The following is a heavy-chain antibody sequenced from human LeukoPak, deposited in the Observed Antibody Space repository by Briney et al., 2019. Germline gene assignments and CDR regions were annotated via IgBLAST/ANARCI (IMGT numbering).Heavy chain of an antibody. CDR2: ISYDGSNK. D-gene: IGHD6-6*01. Sequence: GGSLRLSCAASGFTVSNNYMRWVRQAPGKGLEWVAVISYDGSNKYYADSVKGRFTISRDNSKNTLYLQMNSLRAEDTAVYYCARDPVSSSYQGYYYYYMDVWGKGTTVTVSS. V-gene: IGHV3-30*03. CDR3: ARDPVSSSYQGYYYYYMDV. J-gene: IGHJ6*03. CDR1: GFTVSNNY.